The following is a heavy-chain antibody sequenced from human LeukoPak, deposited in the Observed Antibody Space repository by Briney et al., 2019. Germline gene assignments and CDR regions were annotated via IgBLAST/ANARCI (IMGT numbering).Heavy chain of an antibody. V-gene: IGHV4-38-2*02. CDR1: GYSISSNYY. CDR3: ARDLWGATYFDY. Sequence: SETLSLTCTVSGYSISSNYYWGWVRQPPGKGLEFIGSSSHSGSTFKNPSLKSRVAISLDTSKNQFSLTLNSVTAADTAIYYCARDLWGATYFDYWGQGTLVAVSS. D-gene: IGHD1-26*01. J-gene: IGHJ4*02. CDR2: SSHSGST.